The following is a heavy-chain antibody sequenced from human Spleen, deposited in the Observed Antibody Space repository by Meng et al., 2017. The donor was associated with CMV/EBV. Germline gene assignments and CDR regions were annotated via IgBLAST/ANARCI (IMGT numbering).Heavy chain of an antibody. CDR2: ISSDGNRK. V-gene: IGHV3-30-3*01. J-gene: IGHJ4*01. CDR1: SSTFRNYA. CDR3: ASSTSGLSPIDF. D-gene: IGHD3-10*01. Sequence: CAASSSTFRNYAIPLVRRAPGKGLEWVTLISSDGNRKSYADSVKGRFIISRDNSKNTVSLQLNSLKRDDMAVYHCASSTSGLSPIDFWGHGTLVTVSS.